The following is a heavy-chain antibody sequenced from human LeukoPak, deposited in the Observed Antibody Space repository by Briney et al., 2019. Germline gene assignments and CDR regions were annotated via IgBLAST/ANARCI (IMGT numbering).Heavy chain of an antibody. CDR2: IKEDGSEK. D-gene: IGHD3-10*02. CDR3: AELGITMIGGV. Sequence: GGSLRLSCAASGFTFGTYWMSWVRQAPGKGLEWVANIKEDGSEKYYVDSVKGRFTISRDNAKSSLHLQMNSLRAEDTAVYYCAELGITMIGGVWGKGTTVTISS. V-gene: IGHV3-7*01. J-gene: IGHJ6*04. CDR1: GFTFGTYW.